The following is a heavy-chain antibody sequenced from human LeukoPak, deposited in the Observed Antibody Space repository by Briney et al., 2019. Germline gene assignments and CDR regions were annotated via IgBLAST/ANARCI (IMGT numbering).Heavy chain of an antibody. V-gene: IGHV4-59*01. J-gene: IGHJ4*02. D-gene: IGHD1-26*01. CDR3: ASGSYYFDY. CDR2: IYYSGST. Sequence: SETLSLTCTVSGGSICSYHWSWIRQPPGKGLEWIGYIYYSGSTKYNPSLKSRVTISVDTSKNQVSLKLSSVTAADTAVYYCASGSYYFDYWGQGTLVTVSS. CDR1: GGSICSYH.